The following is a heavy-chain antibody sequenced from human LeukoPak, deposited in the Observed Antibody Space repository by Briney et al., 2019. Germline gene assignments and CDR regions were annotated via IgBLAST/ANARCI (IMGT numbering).Heavy chain of an antibody. J-gene: IGHJ4*02. CDR3: ARPRCSGGSCYPYYFDY. CDR2: ISYDGTNK. Sequence: GGSLRLSCAASGFTFSSYAMHWVRQAPGKGLEWVALISYDGTNKYYADSVKGRFTISRDNSKNTLYLQMNSLRAEDTAMYYCARPRCSGGSCYPYYFDYWGQGTLVTVSS. V-gene: IGHV3-30*14. CDR1: GFTFSSYA. D-gene: IGHD2-15*01.